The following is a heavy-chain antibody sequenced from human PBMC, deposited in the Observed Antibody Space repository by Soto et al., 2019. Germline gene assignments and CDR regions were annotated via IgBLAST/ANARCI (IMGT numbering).Heavy chain of an antibody. CDR2: ASPDGTST. D-gene: IGHD4-17*01. V-gene: IGHV3-74*01. J-gene: IGHJ5*02. CDR1: GFTFSSFW. Sequence: GGSLRLSCAASGFTFSSFWTHWVRQAPGKGLEWVSRASPDGTSTSYADSVKGRFTISRDNAKNTLFMQMNSLRAEDTAVYYCTRHGSGDYSLFDPWGQGTLVTVSS. CDR3: TRHGSGDYSLFDP.